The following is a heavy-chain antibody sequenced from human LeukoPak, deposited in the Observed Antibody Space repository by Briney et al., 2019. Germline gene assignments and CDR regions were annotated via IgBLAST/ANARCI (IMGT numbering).Heavy chain of an antibody. CDR1: GGTFSSYA. Sequence: GASVKVSCRASGGTFSSYAISWVRQAPGQGLEWMGGIIPIFGTANYAQKFQGRVTITADESTSTAYMELSSLRSEDTAVYYCARTPRYCSSTSCSFDPWGQGTLVTVSS. CDR3: ARTPRYCSSTSCSFDP. CDR2: IIPIFGTA. D-gene: IGHD2-2*01. V-gene: IGHV1-69*13. J-gene: IGHJ5*02.